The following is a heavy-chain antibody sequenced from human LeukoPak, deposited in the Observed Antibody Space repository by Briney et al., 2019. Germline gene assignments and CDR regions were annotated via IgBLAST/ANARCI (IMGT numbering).Heavy chain of an antibody. Sequence: PGGSLRLSCAASGFTFSSYSMYWVRQAPGKGLEWVSSISSSSSYIYYADSVKGRFTISRDNAKNSLYLQMNSLRAEDTAVYYCARQSGSYYPHYFDYWGQGTLVTVSS. J-gene: IGHJ4*02. V-gene: IGHV3-21*01. CDR2: ISSSSSYI. CDR3: ARQSGSYYPHYFDY. CDR1: GFTFSSYS. D-gene: IGHD1-26*01.